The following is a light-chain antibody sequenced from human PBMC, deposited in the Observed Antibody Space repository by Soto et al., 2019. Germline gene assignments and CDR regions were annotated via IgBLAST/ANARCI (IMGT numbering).Light chain of an antibody. CDR1: QNLGTLY. CDR3: QQYAGSPRT. V-gene: IGKV3-20*01. J-gene: IGKJ1*01. CDR2: SAS. Sequence: EIVLTQSPGTLSLSPGERGTLSCRASQNLGTLYLAWFQQKSGQAPRLLIYSASRRATGIPDRVTGSGSGTDFTLTINRVEPVDFAVYFCQQYAGSPRTFGQGTKVEIK.